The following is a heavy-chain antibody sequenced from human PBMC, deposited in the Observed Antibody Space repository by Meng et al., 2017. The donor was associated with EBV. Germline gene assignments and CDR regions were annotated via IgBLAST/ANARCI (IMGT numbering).Heavy chain of an antibody. Sequence: QVQLVQSAAEVKKAGSSVKASCKTSGGPFRYYAISWVRQAPGQGLEWLGGFLPRLGAPNYAQKFHGRVKITADESTSTHYMDLSSLRSEDTAIYYCASESGRGYTPDYWGQGTLVTVSS. V-gene: IGHV1-69*01. J-gene: IGHJ4*02. CDR3: ASESGRGYTPDY. CDR1: GGPFRYYA. CDR2: FLPRLGAP. D-gene: IGHD3-10*01.